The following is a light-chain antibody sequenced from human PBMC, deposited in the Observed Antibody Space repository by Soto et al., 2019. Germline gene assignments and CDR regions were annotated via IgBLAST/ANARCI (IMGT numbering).Light chain of an antibody. V-gene: IGKV1-39*01. J-gene: IGKJ3*01. CDR1: QSISSY. Sequence: DIQMTQSPSSLSASVGDRVTITCRASQSISSYLNWYQQKPGKAPKLLIYDASSLQSGVPSRFSGSESGTDFTLTISSLQPEDFATYYCKQSYRTPFTFGPGTKVDIK. CDR2: DAS. CDR3: KQSYRTPFT.